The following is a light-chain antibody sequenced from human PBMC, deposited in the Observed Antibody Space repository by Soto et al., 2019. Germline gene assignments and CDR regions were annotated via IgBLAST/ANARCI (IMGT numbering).Light chain of an antibody. CDR3: CSYAGSYTHV. CDR1: SSDVGTYTY. J-gene: IGLJ1*01. Sequence: QSALTQPRSVSGSPGQSVTISCTGTSSDVGTYTYVSWCQQHPGKAPKLIIYDVIKRPSGVPDRFSGSKSGNTASLTISGLQAEDEADYYCCSYAGSYTHVFGTGTKVTV. V-gene: IGLV2-11*01. CDR2: DVI.